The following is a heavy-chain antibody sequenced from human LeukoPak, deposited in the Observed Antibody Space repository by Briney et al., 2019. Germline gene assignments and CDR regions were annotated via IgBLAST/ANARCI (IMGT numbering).Heavy chain of an antibody. CDR2: IIPIFGTA. Sequence: ASVKVSCKASGGTFSSYAISWVRQAPGQGLEWMGGIIPIFGTANYAQKFQGRVTITADESTSTAYMELSSLRSEDTAVYYCARVGTYYYDSCGYYTRRAFDYWGQGTLVTVSS. CDR3: ARVGTYYYDSCGYYTRRAFDY. J-gene: IGHJ4*02. CDR1: GGTFSSYA. V-gene: IGHV1-69*01. D-gene: IGHD3-22*01.